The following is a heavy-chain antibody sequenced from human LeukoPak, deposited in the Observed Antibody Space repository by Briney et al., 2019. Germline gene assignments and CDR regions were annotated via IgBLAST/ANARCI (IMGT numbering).Heavy chain of an antibody. CDR1: GGTFSSYA. CDR2: IIPIFGTA. J-gene: IGHJ5*02. Sequence: ASVKVSCKASGGTFSSYAISWVRQAPGQGLEWMGGIIPIFGTANYAQKFQGRVTITADESTSTAYMELSSLRSEDTAVYYCASSSGLAEDNWFDPWGQGTLVTVSS. V-gene: IGHV1-69*13. D-gene: IGHD6-19*01. CDR3: ASSSGLAEDNWFDP.